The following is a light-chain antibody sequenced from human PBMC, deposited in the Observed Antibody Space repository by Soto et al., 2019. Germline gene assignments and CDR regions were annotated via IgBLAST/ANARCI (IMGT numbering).Light chain of an antibody. Sequence: EIVLTQSPGTLSLSPGERATLSCRASQSVDSNYLAWYQQRPGQAPRLLTHGASSRATGIPDRFSGSGSGTDFSLTISRLEPGDFAVYYCQHYSFSSYTFGQGTKLEIK. CDR2: GAS. V-gene: IGKV3-20*01. CDR3: QHYSFSSYT. CDR1: QSVDSNY. J-gene: IGKJ2*01.